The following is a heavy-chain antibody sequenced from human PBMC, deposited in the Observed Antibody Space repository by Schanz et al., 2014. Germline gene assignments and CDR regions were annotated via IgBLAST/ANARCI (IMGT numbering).Heavy chain of an antibody. D-gene: IGHD3-22*01. CDR1: GFTFSASA. CDR3: AKDGRLPYYGTGSDFDY. Sequence: EVQLVESGGGLVQPGGSLKLSCAASGFTFSASAMHWVRQAPGKGLEWVSSISSGGRNISYADSLKGRFTISRDNLKNTVYLQMNSLRAGDTAVYYCAKDGRLPYYGTGSDFDYWGQGTLVAVSS. CDR2: ISSGGRNI. V-gene: IGHV3-23*04. J-gene: IGHJ4*02.